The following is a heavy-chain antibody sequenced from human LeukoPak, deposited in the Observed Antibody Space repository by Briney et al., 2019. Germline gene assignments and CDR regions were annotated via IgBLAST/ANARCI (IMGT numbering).Heavy chain of an antibody. CDR1: GFTFSSYA. CDR2: ISYDGSNK. V-gene: IGHV3-30-3*01. CDR3: AREGTFGVVMGYYFDY. D-gene: IGHD3-3*01. Sequence: GGSLRLSCAASGFTFSSYAMHWVRQAPGKGLEWVAVISYDGSNKYYADSVKGRFTISRDNSKNTLYLQMNSLRAEDTAVYYCAREGTFGVVMGYYFDYWGQGTLVTVSS. J-gene: IGHJ4*02.